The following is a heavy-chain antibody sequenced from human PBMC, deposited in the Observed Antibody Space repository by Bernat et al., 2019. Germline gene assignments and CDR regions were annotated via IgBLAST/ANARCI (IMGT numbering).Heavy chain of an antibody. V-gene: IGHV3-23*01. CDR1: GFTFSSYA. CDR2: ISGSGGST. D-gene: IGHD3-10*01. J-gene: IGHJ6*02. Sequence: EVQLLESGGGLVQPGGSLRLSCAASGFTFSSYAMSWVRQAPGKGLEWVSAISGSGGSTYYADSVKGRFTISRDNSKNTLYLQMNSLRAEDTAVYYCAKGRGSYYYGSGSFKYYYYYGMDVWGHGTTVTVSS. CDR3: AKGRGSYYYGSGSFKYYYYYGMDV.